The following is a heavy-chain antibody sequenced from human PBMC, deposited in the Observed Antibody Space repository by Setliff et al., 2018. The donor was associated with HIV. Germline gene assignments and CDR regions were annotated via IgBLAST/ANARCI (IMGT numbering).Heavy chain of an antibody. CDR2: INHYGST. V-gene: IGHV4-34*01. CDR1: GGSFSGYY. D-gene: IGHD3-22*01. J-gene: IGHJ4*02. Sequence: SETLSLTCAVYGGSFSGYYWSWIRQPPGKGLEWIGEINHYGSTNYNPSLKSRVTISVDKSNNQFSLKLSSVTAADTAVYYCARGFRSGYNSWPLFDYWGQGTLVTVSS. CDR3: ARGFRSGYNSWPLFDY.